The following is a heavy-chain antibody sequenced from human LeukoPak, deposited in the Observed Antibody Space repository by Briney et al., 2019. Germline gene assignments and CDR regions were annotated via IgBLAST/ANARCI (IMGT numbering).Heavy chain of an antibody. Sequence: MTSETLSLTCTVASGSISSYYWSWIRQPPGKGLEWIGYVYYSGSANYNPSLKSRVTISVDPSKNQFSLKLSSVTAADTAVYYCARHEKLGQFDYWGQGTLVTVSS. CDR2: VYYSGSA. V-gene: IGHV4-59*08. J-gene: IGHJ4*02. CDR1: SGSISSYY. D-gene: IGHD3-10*01. CDR3: ARHEKLGQFDY.